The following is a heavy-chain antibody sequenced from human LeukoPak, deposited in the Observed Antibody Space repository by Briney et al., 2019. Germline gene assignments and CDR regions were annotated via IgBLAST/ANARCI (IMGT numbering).Heavy chain of an antibody. V-gene: IGHV1-18*01. CDR3: ARDYYDSSGYPLTDNFDY. J-gene: IGHJ4*02. D-gene: IGHD3-22*01. CDR1: GYTFTSYG. Sequence: ASVRVSCKASGYTFTSYGISWVRQAPGQGLEWMGWISAYNGNTNYAQKLQGRVTMTTDTSTSTAYMELRSLRSDDTAVYYCARDYYDSSGYPLTDNFDYWGQGTLVTVSS. CDR2: ISAYNGNT.